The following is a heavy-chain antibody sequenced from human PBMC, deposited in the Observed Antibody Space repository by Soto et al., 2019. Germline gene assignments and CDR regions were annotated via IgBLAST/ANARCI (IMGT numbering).Heavy chain of an antibody. J-gene: IGHJ3*01. Sequence: QVQLVQSGAEVKKPGSSVKVSCKAPGGTFSTYIISWVRQAPGQGLEWMGRIIPIPDITNYAQKFQGRVTITADKYTSTAYMGLSSLRAEDTAVYYCARDRITTRGDAFDLWGQGTMVTVSS. CDR3: ARDRITTRGDAFDL. CDR1: GGTFSTYI. D-gene: IGHD3-3*01. CDR2: IIPIPDIT. V-gene: IGHV1-69*08.